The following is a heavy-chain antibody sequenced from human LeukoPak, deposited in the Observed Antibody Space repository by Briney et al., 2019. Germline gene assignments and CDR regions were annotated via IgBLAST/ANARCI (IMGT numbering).Heavy chain of an antibody. CDR1: GYTFTSYG. CDR2: ISAYNGNT. J-gene: IGHJ4*02. CDR3: ARGVYSSGWYVGDY. V-gene: IGHV1-18*01. D-gene: IGHD6-19*01. Sequence: ASVKVSCKASGYTFTSYGISWVRQAPGQGLEWMGWISAYNGNTNYTQKLQGRVTMTTDISTSTAYMELRSLRSDDTAVYYCARGVYSSGWYVGDYWGQGTLVTVSS.